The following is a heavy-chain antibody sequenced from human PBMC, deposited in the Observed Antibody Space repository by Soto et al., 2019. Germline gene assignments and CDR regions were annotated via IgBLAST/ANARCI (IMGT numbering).Heavy chain of an antibody. CDR3: ARSTTGRPMDV. D-gene: IGHD1-1*01. CDR1: GFTFSTYD. Sequence: EVQLVESGGGLEQPGGSLRLSCAASGFTFSTYDIHWVRLAPGKGLEWVSTIGGAGDPSYAASVKGRFTISRENGKNSWYLQMNSLRDGDTAVYYCARSTTGRPMDVWGQGTTVTVS. V-gene: IGHV3-13*05. CDR2: IGGAGDP. J-gene: IGHJ6*02.